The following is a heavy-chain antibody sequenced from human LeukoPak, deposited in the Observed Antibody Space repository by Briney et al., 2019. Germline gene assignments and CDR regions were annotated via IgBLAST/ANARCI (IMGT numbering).Heavy chain of an antibody. CDR1: GGTFSSYA. V-gene: IGHV1-69*06. J-gene: IGHJ4*02. CDR2: IVPIFGTA. CDR3: AATYEARRDFDY. Sequence: ASVKVSCEASGGTFSSYAISWVRQAPGQGLEWMGGIVPIFGTANYAQKFQGRVTTTADKSTSTAYMELSSLRSEDTAVYYCAATYEARRDFDYWGQGDLVTVSS. D-gene: IGHD5-12*01.